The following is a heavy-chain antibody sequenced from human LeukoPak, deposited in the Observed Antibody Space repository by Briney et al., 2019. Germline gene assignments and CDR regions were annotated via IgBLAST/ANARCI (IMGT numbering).Heavy chain of an antibody. CDR1: GYTFTSYA. V-gene: IGHV7-4-1*02. Sequence: ASVKVSCKASGYTFTSYAMNWVRQAPGQGLEWMGWINTNTGNPTYAQGFTGRFVFSLDTSVSTAYLQISSLKAEDTAVYYRARDDYDSSGDALDIWGQGTMVTVSS. D-gene: IGHD3-22*01. CDR2: INTNTGNP. J-gene: IGHJ3*02. CDR3: ARDDYDSSGDALDI.